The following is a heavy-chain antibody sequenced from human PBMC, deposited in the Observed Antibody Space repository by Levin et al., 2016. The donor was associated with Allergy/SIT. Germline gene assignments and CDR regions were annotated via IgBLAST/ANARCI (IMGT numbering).Heavy chain of an antibody. J-gene: IGHJ3*02. CDR3: ARSSRREPSLYYYDSSAQNAFDI. D-gene: IGHD3-22*01. Sequence: ASVKVSCKASGYTFTSYGISWVRQAPGQGLEWMGWISAYNGNTNYAQKLQGRVTMTTDTSTSTAYMELKSLRSDDTAVYYCARSSRREPSLYYYDSSAQNAFDIWGQGTMVTVSS. CDR1: GYTFTSYG. CDR2: ISAYNGNT. V-gene: IGHV1-18*01.